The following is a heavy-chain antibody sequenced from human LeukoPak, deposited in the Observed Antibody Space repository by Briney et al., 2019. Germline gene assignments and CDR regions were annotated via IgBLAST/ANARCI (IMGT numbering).Heavy chain of an antibody. Sequence: SEALSLTCTVSGGSISSYYWSWIRQPAGKGLEWIGRIYTSGSTNYNPSLKSRVTMSVDTSKSQFSLKLSSVTAADTAVYYCARDDYSYGYWFFDYWGQGTLVTVSS. CDR1: GGSISSYY. CDR2: IYTSGST. J-gene: IGHJ4*02. CDR3: ARDDYSYGYWFFDY. D-gene: IGHD5-18*01. V-gene: IGHV4-4*07.